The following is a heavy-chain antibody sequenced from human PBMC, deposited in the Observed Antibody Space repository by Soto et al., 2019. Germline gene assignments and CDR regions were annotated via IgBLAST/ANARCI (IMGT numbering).Heavy chain of an antibody. J-gene: IGHJ6*02. D-gene: IGHD3-3*01. CDR1: GYTFTSYG. V-gene: IGHV1-18*01. Sequence: ASVEVSCKASGYTFTSYGISWVRQAPGQGLEWMGWISAYNGNTNYAQKLQGRVTMTTDTSTSTAYMELRSLRSDDTAVYYCARARQDYDFWSGYFYYYYYGMDVWGQGTTVTVSS. CDR3: ARARQDYDFWSGYFYYYYYGMDV. CDR2: ISAYNGNT.